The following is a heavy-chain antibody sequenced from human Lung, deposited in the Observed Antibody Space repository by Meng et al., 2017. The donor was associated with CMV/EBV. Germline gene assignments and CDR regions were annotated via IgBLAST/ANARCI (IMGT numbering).Heavy chain of an antibody. V-gene: IGHV4-34*01. CDR3: SNLTGTVFVHGFDS. D-gene: IGHD1-7*01. CDR2: IDDTVRT. J-gene: IGHJ5*01. CDR1: GGSFSGSY. Sequence: TLSLTXAVSGGSFSGSYWPWIRQPPGPSLEWIGEIDDTVRTKYSPSLNSRVTMLLDPSKKQLSLKLSSLTPAATAVYSCSNLTGTVFVHGFDSWGRGTXVNVSS.